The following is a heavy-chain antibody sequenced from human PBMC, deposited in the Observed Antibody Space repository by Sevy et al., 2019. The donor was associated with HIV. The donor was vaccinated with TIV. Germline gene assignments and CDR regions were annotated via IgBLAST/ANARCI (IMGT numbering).Heavy chain of an antibody. CDR1: GFTFNNAW. CDR2: IKSKTEGETT. CDR3: TPGFYYGSGSLNY. V-gene: IGHV3-15*01. D-gene: IGHD3-10*01. J-gene: IGHJ4*02. Sequence: GGSLRLSCAASGFTFNNAWMSWVRQGPGKGLEWVGRIKSKTEGETTDYAAPVKGRFTMSRDDSKTTLFLQMNSLKAEDTAVYYCTPGFYYGSGSLNYWGQGTLVTVSS.